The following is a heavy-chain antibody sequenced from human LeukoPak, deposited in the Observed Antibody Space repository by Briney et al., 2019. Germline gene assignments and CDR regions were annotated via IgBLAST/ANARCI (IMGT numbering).Heavy chain of an antibody. D-gene: IGHD5-18*01. V-gene: IGHV3-23*01. Sequence: GRSLRLSCAASGFTFDDYAMHWVRQPPGKGLEWVSGISGSGGSTYYADSVKGRFTISRDNSKNTLYLQMNSLRAEDTAVYYCAKDAQLWLLSWYFDYWGQGTLVTVSS. CDR3: AKDAQLWLLSWYFDY. J-gene: IGHJ4*02. CDR1: GFTFDDYA. CDR2: ISGSGGST.